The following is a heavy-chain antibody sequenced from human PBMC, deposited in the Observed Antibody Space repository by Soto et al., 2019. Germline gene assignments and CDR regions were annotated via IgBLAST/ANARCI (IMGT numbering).Heavy chain of an antibody. CDR1: GCSISSYY. CDR3: ARASTVTTRGSRNNWFDP. CDR2: IYYSGST. D-gene: IGHD4-17*01. J-gene: IGHJ5*02. V-gene: IGHV4-59*08. Sequence: SETLSLTCTFSGCSISSYYWSLIRQPPGKGLEWIGYIYYSGSTNYNPSLKSRVTISVDTSKNQFSLKLSSVTAADTAVYYCARASTVTTRGSRNNWFDPWGQGTLVTVSS.